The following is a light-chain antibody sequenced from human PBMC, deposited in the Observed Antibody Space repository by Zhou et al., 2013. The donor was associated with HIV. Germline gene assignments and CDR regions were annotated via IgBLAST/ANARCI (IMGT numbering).Light chain of an antibody. CDR2: GAY. V-gene: IGKV3D-20*02. CDR3: QQRSNWPRT. CDR1: QSFGSSF. J-gene: IGKJ1*01. Sequence: EVVLTQSPGTLSLSPGERATLSCRASQSFGSSFLAWYQQKLGQSPRLLIYGAYSRATGIPDRFSGSGSGTDFTLTISRLEPEDFAVYYCQQRSNWPRTFGHGTKVEIK.